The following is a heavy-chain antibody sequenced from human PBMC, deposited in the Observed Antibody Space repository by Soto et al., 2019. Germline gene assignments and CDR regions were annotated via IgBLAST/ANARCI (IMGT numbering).Heavy chain of an antibody. CDR3: ARGGGGGLFEH. Sequence: GGSLRLSCATSGFPFIDYYMSWIRQAPGKGLEWLSHISPKSTYRNYADSVKGRFTISRDNTKSSLFLQMNSLGVEGTAVYYCARGGGGGLFEHWGQGVLVTVSS. CDR1: GFPFIDYY. V-gene: IGHV3-11*06. CDR2: ISPKSTYR. J-gene: IGHJ4*02. D-gene: IGHD2-21*01.